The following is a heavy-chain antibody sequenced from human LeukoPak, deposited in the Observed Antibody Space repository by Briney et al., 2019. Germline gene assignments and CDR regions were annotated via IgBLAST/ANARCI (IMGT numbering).Heavy chain of an antibody. CDR1: GGSISSGSYY. D-gene: IGHD5-24*01. Sequence: PSETLSLTCTVSGGSISSGSYYWSWIRQPAGKGLEWIGRIYTSGSTNYNPSLKSRVTISVDTSKNQFSLKLSSVAAADTAVYYCAGAVRRDGYNDYWGQGTLVTVSS. CDR2: IYTSGST. V-gene: IGHV4-61*02. CDR3: AGAVRRDGYNDY. J-gene: IGHJ4*02.